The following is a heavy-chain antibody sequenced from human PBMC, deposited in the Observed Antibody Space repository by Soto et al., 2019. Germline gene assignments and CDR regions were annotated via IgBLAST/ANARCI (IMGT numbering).Heavy chain of an antibody. Sequence: ASVKLSWKALADTFTSCYIHWARQAPVYGLARMGIINPNGGSTRFAQTLKGRITMTTDTSTSTDNNELRSLRSEAAAAYYCARGSGGVFGRIIEGHKWLAPWGQGSLVIVS. J-gene: IGHJ5*02. CDR1: ADTFTSCY. CDR3: ARGSGGVFGRIIEGHKWLAP. D-gene: IGHD3-16*02. V-gene: IGHV1-46*04. CDR2: INPNGGST.